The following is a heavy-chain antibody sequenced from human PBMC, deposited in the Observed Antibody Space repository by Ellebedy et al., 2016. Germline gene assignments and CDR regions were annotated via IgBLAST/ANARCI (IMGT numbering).Heavy chain of an antibody. CDR3: ARSGVPNRDDIWFDP. J-gene: IGHJ5*02. CDR2: IKQDESDK. Sequence: GGSLRLSCAASGFTFSTYWMSWVRQAPGKGLEWVASIKQDESDKKYVDPVKGRFTISRDNAKTSVSLQMNSLRAEDTAMYYCARSGVPNRDDIWFDPWGQGTLVTVSA. V-gene: IGHV3-7*03. CDR1: GFTFSTYW. D-gene: IGHD1-1*01.